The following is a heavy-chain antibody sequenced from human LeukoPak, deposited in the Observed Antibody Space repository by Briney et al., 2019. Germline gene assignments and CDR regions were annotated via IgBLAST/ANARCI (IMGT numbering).Heavy chain of an antibody. CDR1: RFPFSTYG. CDR3: GVLPAATMLRDY. D-gene: IGHD2-2*01. J-gene: IGHJ4*02. CDR2: TWDDGISR. Sequence: GKSLRLPCAASRFPFSTYGMHWVRQAPGKGLEWVAVTWDDGISRTYADSVKGRFTISRDNSHNTLYLEMNSLRAEDTAVYYCGVLPAATMLRDYWGQGTLVTVSS. V-gene: IGHV3-33*01.